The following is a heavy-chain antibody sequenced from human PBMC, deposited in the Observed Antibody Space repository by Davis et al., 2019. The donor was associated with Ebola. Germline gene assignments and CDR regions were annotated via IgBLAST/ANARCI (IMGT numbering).Heavy chain of an antibody. Sequence: GESLKISCAASGFTFSNAWMNWVRQAPGKGLEWVGRIKSKTDGGTTDYAAPVKGRFTISRDDSKNTLYLQMNSLKTEDTAVYYCARDFRYGEEGDYWGQGTLVTVSS. V-gene: IGHV3-15*07. D-gene: IGHD4-17*01. CDR2: IKSKTDGGTT. CDR3: ARDFRYGEEGDY. J-gene: IGHJ4*02. CDR1: GFTFSNAW.